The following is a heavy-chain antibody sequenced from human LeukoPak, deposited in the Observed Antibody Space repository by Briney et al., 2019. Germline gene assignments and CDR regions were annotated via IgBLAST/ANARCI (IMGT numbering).Heavy chain of an antibody. Sequence: GGSLRLSCAASGFTLSSYWMHWVRQAPGKGLECVSRISPDGSTTKYVDSVNGRFTISRDNSRNTVHLQMNFLRAEDTAVYFCAKRASGSGTPLYHFDSWGQGALVTVSS. D-gene: IGHD3-10*01. V-gene: IGHV3-74*01. CDR2: ISPDGSTT. J-gene: IGHJ4*02. CDR1: GFTLSSYW. CDR3: AKRASGSGTPLYHFDS.